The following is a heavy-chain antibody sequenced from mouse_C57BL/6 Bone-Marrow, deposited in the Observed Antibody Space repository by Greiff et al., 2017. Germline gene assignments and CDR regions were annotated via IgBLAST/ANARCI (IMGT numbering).Heavy chain of an antibody. V-gene: IGHV5-16*01. CDR2: INYDGSST. J-gene: IGHJ4*01. D-gene: IGHD1-1*01. Sequence: DVKLVESEGGLVQPGSSLKLSCTASGFTFSDYYMAWVRQVPEKGLEWVANINYDGSSTNYLDSLKSRFIISRDNAKNILYLHMSRLKSEDTATYYCARDGYYGSSYDYAMDYWGQGTSGTVSS. CDR1: GFTFSDYY. CDR3: ARDGYYGSSYDYAMDY.